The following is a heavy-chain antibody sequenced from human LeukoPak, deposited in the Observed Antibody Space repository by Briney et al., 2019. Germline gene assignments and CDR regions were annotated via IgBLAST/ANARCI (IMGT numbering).Heavy chain of an antibody. CDR3: AKSLLNNWKYVYFDY. Sequence: PGGSLRLSCAASGFTFDKYVLGWVRQAPGKGLEWVSAISASGTYTHYADSVKGRFTISRDNSKNTLYLQMTSLRAEDTAVYYCAKSLLNNWKYVYFDYWGQGTLVAVSS. D-gene: IGHD1-7*01. V-gene: IGHV3-23*01. J-gene: IGHJ4*02. CDR1: GFTFDKYV. CDR2: ISASGTYT.